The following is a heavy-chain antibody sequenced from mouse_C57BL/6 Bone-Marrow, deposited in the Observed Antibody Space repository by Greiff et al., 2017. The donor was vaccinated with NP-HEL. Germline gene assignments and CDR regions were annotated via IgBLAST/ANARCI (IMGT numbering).Heavy chain of an antibody. V-gene: IGHV8-8*01. CDR3: ARIVYYGTQEAWFSY. CDR2: IWWDDDK. J-gene: IGHJ3*01. D-gene: IGHD1-1*01. CDR1: GFSLSTFGMG. Sequence: QVTLKESGPGLLQPSQTLSLTCSFSGFSLSTFGMGVGWIRQPSGKGLEWLAHIWWDDDKYYNPALKRRPIILKYTSKNQVFHKIANVDTAYTATYYCARIVYYGTQEAWFSYWGQGTLVTVSA.